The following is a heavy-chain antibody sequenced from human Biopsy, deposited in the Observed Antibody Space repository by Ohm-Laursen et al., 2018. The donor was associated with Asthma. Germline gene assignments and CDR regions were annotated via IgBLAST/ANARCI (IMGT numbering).Heavy chain of an antibody. D-gene: IGHD4-17*01. Sequence: SLRLSCSAPGFKFDDNAMHWIRQAPGKGLEWVSGISWNSGRIGYAGSVKGRFTISRDNAKNSLYLQMNSLRPEDTALYYCAKDGVTTVTTTAFDMWGQGTMVTVAS. CDR1: GFKFDDNA. CDR2: ISWNSGRI. V-gene: IGHV3-9*01. J-gene: IGHJ3*02. CDR3: AKDGVTTVTTTAFDM.